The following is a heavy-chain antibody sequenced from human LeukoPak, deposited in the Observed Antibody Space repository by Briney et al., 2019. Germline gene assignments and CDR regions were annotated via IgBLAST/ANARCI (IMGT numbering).Heavy chain of an antibody. CDR2: VKSKNDGGST. J-gene: IGHJ4*02. V-gene: IGHV3-15*01. Sequence: PGGSLRLSCAASGFTFSHTWISWVRQAPGKGLEWVGRVKSKNDGGSTDYAAPVKGRFFISRDDSRGTLSLEVNSLKIEDTAVYFCVGRPWNFDYWGQGTLVTVSS. D-gene: IGHD1-1*01. CDR1: GFTFSHTW. CDR3: VGRPWNFDY.